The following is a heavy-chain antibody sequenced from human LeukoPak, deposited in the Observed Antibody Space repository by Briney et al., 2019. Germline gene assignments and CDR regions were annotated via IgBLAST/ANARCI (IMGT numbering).Heavy chain of an antibody. Sequence: SETLSLTCTVSGGSISYYYWCWIQQSPVKGLEWIGNIYFSGATNYNPSLKSRVTISVDTSKNQFSLKLSSVTAAYTAVYYYAREDPQTTVPEGLDVWGQRTTVTASS. J-gene: IGHJ6*02. V-gene: IGHV4-59*01. CDR3: AREDPQTTVPEGLDV. CDR1: GGSISYYY. D-gene: IGHD4-17*01. CDR2: IYFSGAT.